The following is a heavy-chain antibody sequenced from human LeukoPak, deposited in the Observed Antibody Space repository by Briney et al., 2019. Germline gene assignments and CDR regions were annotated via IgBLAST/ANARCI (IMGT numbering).Heavy chain of an antibody. D-gene: IGHD2-21*01. CDR3: AKVALRGVVRRKFYFDY. J-gene: IGHJ4*02. CDR1: GFTFDDYA. CDR2: ISGDGGST. Sequence: PGGSLRLSCAASGFTFDDYAMHWVRQAPGKGLEWVSLISGDGGSTYYADSVKGRFTISRDNSKNSLYLQMNSLRTEDTALYSCAKVALRGVVRRKFYFDYWGQGTLVTVSS. V-gene: IGHV3-43*02.